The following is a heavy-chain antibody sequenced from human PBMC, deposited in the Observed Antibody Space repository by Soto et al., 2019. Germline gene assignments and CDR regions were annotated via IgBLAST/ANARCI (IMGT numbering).Heavy chain of an antibody. V-gene: IGHV4-31*03. J-gene: IGHJ5*02. Sequence: QVQLQESGPGLVKPSQTLSLTCTVSGGSISSGGYYWSWIRQHPGKGLEWIGYIYYSGSTYYNPSLKSRVTISVDTSKNQFSLKLSSVTAADTALYYCARAGRITIFGLVITNWFDPWGQGTLVTVSS. CDR2: IYYSGST. CDR3: ARAGRITIFGLVITNWFDP. D-gene: IGHD3-3*01. CDR1: GGSISSGGYY.